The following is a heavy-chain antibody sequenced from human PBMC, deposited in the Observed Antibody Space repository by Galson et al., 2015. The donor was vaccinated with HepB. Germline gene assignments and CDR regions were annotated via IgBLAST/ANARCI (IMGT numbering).Heavy chain of an antibody. J-gene: IGHJ6*03. Sequence: SLRLSCAASGVTLSNAWMNWVRQAPGKGLEWVGRIKSKNDGGTTDSAAPVKGRFTISRDDAKNTLYLQMNSLKTEDTAVYYCTTEGYGDYQGYMDVWGKGTTVTVSS. CDR1: GVTLSNAW. V-gene: IGHV3-15*07. CDR3: TTEGYGDYQGYMDV. CDR2: IKSKNDGGTT. D-gene: IGHD4-17*01.